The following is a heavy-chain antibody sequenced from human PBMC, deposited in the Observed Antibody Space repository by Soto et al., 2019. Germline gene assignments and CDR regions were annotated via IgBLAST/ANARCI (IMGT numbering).Heavy chain of an antibody. Sequence: EVQVVESGGGLVQPGGSLRLSCAASGFNVSRNYMAWVRLAPGRGLEWVSFIYNDGRTADADSVKGRFIISKDHSKNTLSLQMNSLRVEDTAVYYCVRSTPIAMGDSFDIWGRGTAVIVSS. CDR3: VRSTPIAMGDSFDI. D-gene: IGHD2-15*01. V-gene: IGHV3-66*01. CDR1: GFNVSRNY. J-gene: IGHJ3*02. CDR2: IYNDGRT.